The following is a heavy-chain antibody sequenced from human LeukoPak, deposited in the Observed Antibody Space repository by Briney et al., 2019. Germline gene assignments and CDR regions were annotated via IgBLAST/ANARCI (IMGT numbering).Heavy chain of an antibody. CDR2: ISSSGSTI. D-gene: IGHD3-3*01. V-gene: IGHV3-11*01. CDR3: AKDLKGYDYDFWSGYAWFAFDI. CDR1: GFTSSDYY. Sequence: GGSLRLSCAASGFTSSDYYMSWIRQAPGKGLEWVSYISSSGSTIYYADSVKGRFTISRDNSKNTLYLQMNSLRAEDTAVYYCAKDLKGYDYDFWSGYAWFAFDIWGQGTMVTVSS. J-gene: IGHJ3*02.